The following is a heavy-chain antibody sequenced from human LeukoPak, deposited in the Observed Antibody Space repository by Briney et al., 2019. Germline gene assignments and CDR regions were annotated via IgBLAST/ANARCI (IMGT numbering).Heavy chain of an antibody. CDR3: AKGGPQFFDY. D-gene: IGHD5-24*01. V-gene: IGHV3-23*01. J-gene: IGHJ4*02. CDR2: ISGSGGST. Sequence: GGSLRLSCAASRFTFSSSAMSWVRQAPGKGLEWVSTISGSGGSTYSTDSVKGRFTISRDNSKSTLYLQMNSPRVEDTAIYYCAKGGPQFFDYWGQGTLVTVSS. CDR1: RFTFSSSA.